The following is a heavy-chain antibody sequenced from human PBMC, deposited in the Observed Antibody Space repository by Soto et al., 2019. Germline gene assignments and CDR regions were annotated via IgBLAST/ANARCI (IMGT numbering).Heavy chain of an antibody. CDR2: ISYEGSRR. J-gene: IGHJ5*02. CDR3: ARDWGGVVIPMNNWFDP. D-gene: IGHD3-3*01. V-gene: IGHV3-30-3*01. Sequence: PGGSLRISCAASGFSFSTYAMHWVRQAPGKGLEWVTTISYEGSRRHYADSVKGRFTVSRDNSKNTLYLQMNSLRLEDTAVYYCARDWGGVVIPMNNWFDPWGQGTLVTVSS. CDR1: GFSFSTYA.